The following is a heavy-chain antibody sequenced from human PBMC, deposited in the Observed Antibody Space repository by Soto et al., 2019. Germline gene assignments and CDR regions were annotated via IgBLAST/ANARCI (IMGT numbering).Heavy chain of an antibody. V-gene: IGHV4-59*08. CDR1: GGSISSYY. CDR3: ARAKAPLYSSSWYWFDP. D-gene: IGHD6-13*01. CDR2: IYYSGST. Sequence: TSETLSLTCTVSGGSISSYYWSWIRQPPGKGLEWIGYIYYSGSTNYNPSLKSRVTISVDTSKNQFSLKLSPVTAADTAVYYCARAKAPLYSSSWYWFDPWGQGTLVTVSS. J-gene: IGHJ5*02.